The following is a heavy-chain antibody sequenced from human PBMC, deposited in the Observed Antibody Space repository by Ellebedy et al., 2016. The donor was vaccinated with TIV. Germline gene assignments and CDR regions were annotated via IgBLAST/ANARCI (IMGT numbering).Heavy chain of an antibody. V-gene: IGHV4-34*01. J-gene: IGHJ2*01. CDR3: ARRVTTTIRANWYFDL. CDR2: INHSGST. D-gene: IGHD4-17*01. Sequence: SETLSLTCAVYGGSFSDYYWSWIRQPPGKGLEWIREINHSGSTNYNPSLKSRVTISVDTSKNQFSLKLSSVTAADTAVFYCARRVTTTIRANWYFDLWGRGTLVTVSS. CDR1: GGSFSDYY.